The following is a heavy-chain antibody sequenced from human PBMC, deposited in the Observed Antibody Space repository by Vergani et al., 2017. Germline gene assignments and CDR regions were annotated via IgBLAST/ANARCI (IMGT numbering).Heavy chain of an antibody. CDR3: ARGSFLGVETHFFDI. CDR1: GFTFSSYG. J-gene: IGHJ3*02. D-gene: IGHD3-3*01. CDR2: IWYDGSNK. Sequence: QVQLVESGGGVVQPGRSLRLSCAASGFTFSSYGMHWVRQAPGKGLEWVAVIWYDGSNKYYADSVKGRFTISRDNSKNTLYLQMNSLRAEDTAVYYCARGSFLGVETHFFDIWGQGTMVTVSS. V-gene: IGHV3-33*08.